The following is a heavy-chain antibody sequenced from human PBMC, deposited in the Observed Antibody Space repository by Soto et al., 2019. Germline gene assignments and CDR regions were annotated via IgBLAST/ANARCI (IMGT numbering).Heavy chain of an antibody. CDR2: TSNSAPT. CDR3: ATLTVTTTWFDP. D-gene: IGHD4-4*01. V-gene: IGHV4-59*08. Sequence: SETLSLTCTVSGGSISSYHWSWIRQSPGKGLEWIGYTSNSAPTNYNPSLKSRVTISVDTSKNQFSLELSSVTAADTAVYYCATLTVTTTWFDPWGQGTLVTVS. J-gene: IGHJ5*02. CDR1: GGSISSYH.